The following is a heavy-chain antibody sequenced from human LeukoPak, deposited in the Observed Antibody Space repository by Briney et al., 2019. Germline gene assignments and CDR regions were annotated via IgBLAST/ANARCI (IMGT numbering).Heavy chain of an antibody. J-gene: IGHJ4*02. CDR3: AREGSEVGATDY. CDR2: MNPNSGNT. D-gene: IGHD1-26*01. Sequence: ASVKVSCKTSGYTFTGYYTHWVRQAPGQGLEWMGWMNPNSGNTGYAQKFQGRVTITRNTSISTAYMELSSLRSEDTAVYYCAREGSEVGATDYWGQGTLVTVSS. CDR1: GYTFTGYY. V-gene: IGHV1-8*03.